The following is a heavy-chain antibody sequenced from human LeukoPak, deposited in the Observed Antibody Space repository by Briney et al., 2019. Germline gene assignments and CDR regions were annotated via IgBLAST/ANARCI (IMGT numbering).Heavy chain of an antibody. D-gene: IGHD3-10*01. CDR2: IFYSGST. CDR1: GGSISTSNYY. V-gene: IGHV4-39*07. Sequence: SETLSLTRTVSGGSISTSNYYWGWIRQPPGKGLEWIGNIFYSGSTYYSPSLKSRVTISLDTSRNQFSLKLSSVTAADTAVYYCARAVGSGSFQTYYYYMDVWGKGTTVTISS. CDR3: ARAVGSGSFQTYYYYMDV. J-gene: IGHJ6*03.